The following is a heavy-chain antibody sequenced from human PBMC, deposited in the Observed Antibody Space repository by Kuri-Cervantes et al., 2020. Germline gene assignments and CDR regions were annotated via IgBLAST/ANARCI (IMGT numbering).Heavy chain of an antibody. D-gene: IGHD3-9*01. Sequence: GESLKISCAASGFTFSDYWMTWVRQAPGKGLEWISYISSSGNTIYYADSVKGRFTISRDNAKKSLSVLMNSLRAEDTAVYYCAREGPYDILTGYSDKTYYYYYMDVWGKGTTVTVSS. CDR2: ISSSGNTI. V-gene: IGHV3-48*03. CDR1: GFTFSDYW. CDR3: AREGPYDILTGYSDKTYYYYYMDV. J-gene: IGHJ6*03.